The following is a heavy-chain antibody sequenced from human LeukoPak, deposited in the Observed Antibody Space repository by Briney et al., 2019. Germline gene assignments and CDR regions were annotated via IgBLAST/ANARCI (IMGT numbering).Heavy chain of an antibody. J-gene: IGHJ4*02. CDR3: AKDCGGTKWELGRDYFDY. V-gene: IGHV3-30*18. Sequence: GRSLRLSCATSGFTFSTYGMHWVRQAPGKGLEWVAVISYDGSNKFYADSVKGRFTISRDNSKNTPYLQMNSLRAEDTAVYYCAKDCGGTKWELGRDYFDYWGQGTLVTVSS. CDR1: GFTFSTYG. D-gene: IGHD1-26*01. CDR2: ISYDGSNK.